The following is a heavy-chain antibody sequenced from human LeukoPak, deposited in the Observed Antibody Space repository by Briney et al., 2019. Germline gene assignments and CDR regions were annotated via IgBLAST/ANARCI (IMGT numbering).Heavy chain of an antibody. CDR3: AREKERKSYYYDSSGPNPYFDY. J-gene: IGHJ4*02. Sequence: SETLSLTCTVSGGSISSYYWSWIRQPPGKGLEWIGYIYYSGSTNYNPSLKSRVTISVDTSKNQFSLKLSSVTAADTAVYYCAREKERKSYYYDSSGPNPYFDYWGQGTLVTVSS. V-gene: IGHV4-59*01. CDR1: GGSISSYY. D-gene: IGHD3-22*01. CDR2: IYYSGST.